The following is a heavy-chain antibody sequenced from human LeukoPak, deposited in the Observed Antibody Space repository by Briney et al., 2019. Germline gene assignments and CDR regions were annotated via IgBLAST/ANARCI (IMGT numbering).Heavy chain of an antibody. V-gene: IGHV5-51*01. CDR1: GYSSTSYW. CDR3: AIPYSSGWFEFDY. D-gene: IGHD6-19*01. Sequence: GESLKISCKGSGYSSTSYWIGWVRQMPGKGLEWMGIIYPGDSDTRYSPSFQGQVTISADKSISTAYLQWSSLKASDTAMYYCAIPYSSGWFEFDYWGQGTLVTVSS. J-gene: IGHJ4*02. CDR2: IYPGDSDT.